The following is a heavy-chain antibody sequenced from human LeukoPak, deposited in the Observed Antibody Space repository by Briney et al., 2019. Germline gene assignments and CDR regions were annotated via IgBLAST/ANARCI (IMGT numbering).Heavy chain of an antibody. CDR3: ARDLRIVGATCQDY. J-gene: IGHJ4*02. D-gene: IGHD1-26*01. Sequence: PGGSLRLSCAASGFSFSDYAMSWVRQAPGKGLEWVSAISGSSVTTDYADSVKGRFTISRDNSKNTLYLQMKSLRAEDTAVYYCARDLRIVGATCQDYWGQGTLVTVSS. CDR1: GFSFSDYA. CDR2: ISGSSVTT. V-gene: IGHV3-23*01.